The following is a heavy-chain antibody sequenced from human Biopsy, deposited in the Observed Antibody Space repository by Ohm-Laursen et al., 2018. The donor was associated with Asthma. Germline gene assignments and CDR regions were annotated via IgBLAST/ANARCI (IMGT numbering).Heavy chain of an antibody. V-gene: IGHV1-3*04. D-gene: IGHD3-9*01. CDR1: GYNFISFA. CDR2: VNTGNGDT. Sequence: GASVTVSCKASGYNFISFAIHWVRQAPGQRLEWMGWVNTGNGDTKYSQKFQGRVTITRDTSASTAYMELRSLRSEDTATYYRARTYYDFLTGQVKDVFGVWGQGTMVTVSS. CDR3: ARTYYDFLTGQVKDVFGV. J-gene: IGHJ3*01.